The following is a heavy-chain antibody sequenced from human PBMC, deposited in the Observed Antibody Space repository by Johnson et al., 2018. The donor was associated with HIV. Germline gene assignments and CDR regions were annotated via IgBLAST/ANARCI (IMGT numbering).Heavy chain of an antibody. CDR1: GFSFSSYG. CDR3: AKWKDCSCDNCYSEFGVFDDAFDI. J-gene: IGHJ3*02. Sequence: QVQLVESGGGVVQPGGSLRLSCAGSGFSFSSYGMHWVRQAPGKGLEWVSFIRYDGSDKHYADSVKGRFTISRDNSKNTVYLQTNSLRAEDTAVYYCAKWKDCSCDNCYSEFGVFDDAFDIWGQGTMVTVSS. CDR2: IRYDGSDK. V-gene: IGHV3-30*02. D-gene: IGHD2-15*01.